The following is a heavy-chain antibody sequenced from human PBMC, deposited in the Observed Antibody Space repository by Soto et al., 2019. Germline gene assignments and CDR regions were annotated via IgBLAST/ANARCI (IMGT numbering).Heavy chain of an antibody. CDR1: GGTFSSYA. V-gene: IGHV1-69*13. CDR3: ARGELAAAGTMYNWFDP. J-gene: IGHJ5*02. Sequence: ASGKVSCKASGGTFSSYAISWVRQAPGQGLEWMGGIIPIFGTANYAQKFQGRVTITADESTSTAYMELSSLRSEDTAVYYCARGELAAAGTMYNWFDPWGQGTLVTVSS. CDR2: IIPIFGTA. D-gene: IGHD6-13*01.